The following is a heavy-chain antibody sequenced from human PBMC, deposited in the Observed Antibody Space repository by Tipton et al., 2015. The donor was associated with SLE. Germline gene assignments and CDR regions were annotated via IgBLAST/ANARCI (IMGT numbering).Heavy chain of an antibody. V-gene: IGHV4-4*07. CDR3: ARGNYDFRGRTFDI. CDR2: IYTSGAT. Sequence: TLSLTCNVSGVSISSSYWSWIRQPAGKGLEWIGRIYTSGATDDNPSLKSRVTMSVDMSKNQIFLKLTSVTAADTAVYYCARGNYDFRGRTFDIWGQGTMVTVSS. J-gene: IGHJ3*02. CDR1: GVSISSSY. D-gene: IGHD3-3*01.